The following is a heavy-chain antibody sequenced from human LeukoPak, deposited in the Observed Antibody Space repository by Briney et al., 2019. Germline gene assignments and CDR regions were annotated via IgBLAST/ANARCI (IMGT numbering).Heavy chain of an antibody. CDR3: ARDLYSSGWGYFDY. V-gene: IGHV4-38-2*02. CDR1: GYSISSGFY. CDR2: IYHSGST. D-gene: IGHD6-19*01. J-gene: IGHJ4*02. Sequence: SETLSLTCTISGYSISSGFYWGWIRQPPGKGLEWIGRIYHSGSTYYNPSLKSRGTISLDTSENQFSLKLSSVTAADTAVYYCARDLYSSGWGYFDYWGQGTLVTVSS.